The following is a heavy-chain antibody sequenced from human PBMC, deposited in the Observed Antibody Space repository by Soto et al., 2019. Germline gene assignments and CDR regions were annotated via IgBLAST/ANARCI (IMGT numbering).Heavy chain of an antibody. CDR1: GGSISSGGYY. CDR3: ARDIGGSEGNWFDP. V-gene: IGHV4-31*03. Sequence: SETLSLTCTVSGGSISSGGYYWSWIRQHPGKGLEWIGYIYYSGSTYYNPSLKSRVTISVDTSKNQFSLKLSSVTAADTAVYYCARDIGGSEGNWFDPWGQGTLVTVSS. J-gene: IGHJ5*02. CDR2: IYYSGST. D-gene: IGHD2-15*01.